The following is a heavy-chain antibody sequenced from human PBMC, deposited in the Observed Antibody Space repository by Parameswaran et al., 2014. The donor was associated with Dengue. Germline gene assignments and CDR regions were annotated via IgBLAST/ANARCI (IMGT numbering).Heavy chain of an antibody. CDR3: ATDTAAGYYGMDV. D-gene: IGHD6-13*01. J-gene: IGHJ6*02. Sequence: WVRQAPGQGLEWMGLVDPEDGETIYAEKFQGRVTITADTSTDTAYMELSGLRSEDTAVYYCATDTAAGYYGMDVWGQGTTVTVSS. V-gene: IGHV1-69-2*01. CDR2: VDPEDGET.